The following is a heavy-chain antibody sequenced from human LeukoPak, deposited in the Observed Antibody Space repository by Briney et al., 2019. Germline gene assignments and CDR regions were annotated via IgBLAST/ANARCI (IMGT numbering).Heavy chain of an antibody. J-gene: IGHJ5*02. D-gene: IGHD3-10*01. V-gene: IGHV4-39*01. CDR3: ARLPGRFWFDP. CDR2: IYYSGST. Sequence: SETLSLTCTVSGGSLSSSSYYWGWVRQPPGRGLEWIGSIYYSGSTYYNPSLKSRVTISVDTSKNQFSLKLSSVTAADTAVYYCARLPGRFWFDPWGQGTLVTVSS. CDR1: GGSLSSSSYY.